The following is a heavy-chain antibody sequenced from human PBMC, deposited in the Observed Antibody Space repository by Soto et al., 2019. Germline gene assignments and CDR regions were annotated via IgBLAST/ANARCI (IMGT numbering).Heavy chain of an antibody. Sequence: PGGSLRLSCSASGFTFSTYAMHWVRQAPGKGLEYIAGITSNGRTTSYKDSVKGRFIISRDNSESTLYLQMSSLRFDDTAAYFCVKTHIATAGIGLHNWFDPWGQGTRVTVSS. CDR2: ITSNGRTT. D-gene: IGHD6-13*01. V-gene: IGHV3-64D*06. J-gene: IGHJ5*02. CDR3: VKTHIATAGIGLHNWFDP. CDR1: GFTFSTYA.